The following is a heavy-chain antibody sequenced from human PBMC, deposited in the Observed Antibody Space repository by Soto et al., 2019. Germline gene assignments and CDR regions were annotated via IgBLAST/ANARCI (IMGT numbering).Heavy chain of an antibody. CDR1: GGSISSYR. D-gene: IGHD1-7*01. Sequence: PSETLCLTCTVSGGSISSYRWSWIRQPAWKGLEWFGRISNNGNAQYNPSLKSRVTVSVDTYRNQFFLNLHSVNSADSAVYFCGRESGETWDYEAYWGQGTPVTVSS. CDR2: ISNNGNA. V-gene: IGHV4-4*07. CDR3: GRESGETWDYEAY. J-gene: IGHJ4*02.